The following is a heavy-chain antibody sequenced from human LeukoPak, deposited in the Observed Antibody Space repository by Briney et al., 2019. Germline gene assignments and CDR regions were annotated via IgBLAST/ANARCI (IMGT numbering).Heavy chain of an antibody. CDR3: ARGGSGLVSLYYYYYMDV. J-gene: IGHJ6*03. Sequence: QTGGTLRLSCAASGFTFSNYGMHWVRQAPGKGLEWVADIWYDGSDQYYGDSVKGRFTISRDNPKNTLYLQMNSLRAEDTAVYYCARGGSGLVSLYYYYYMDVWGKGTAVTVSS. CDR2: IWYDGSDQ. V-gene: IGHV3-33*01. D-gene: IGHD6-6*01. CDR1: GFTFSNYG.